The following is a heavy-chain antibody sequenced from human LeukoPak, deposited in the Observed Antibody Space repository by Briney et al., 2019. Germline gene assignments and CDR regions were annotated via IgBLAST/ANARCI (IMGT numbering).Heavy chain of an antibody. CDR1: GFTFSSYS. V-gene: IGHV3-48*01. D-gene: IGHD3-10*01. Sequence: GGSLRLSCAASGFTFSSYSMNWVRQAPGKGLEWISYISSSSSTIYYADSVKGRFTISRDNAKNSLYLQMNSLRAEDTAVYYCARDQMGYGSGSYYTFDYWGQGTLVTVSS. J-gene: IGHJ4*02. CDR2: ISSSSSTI. CDR3: ARDQMGYGSGSYYTFDY.